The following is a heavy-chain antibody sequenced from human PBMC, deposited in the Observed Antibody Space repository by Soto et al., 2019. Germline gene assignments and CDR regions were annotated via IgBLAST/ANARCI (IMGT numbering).Heavy chain of an antibody. V-gene: IGHV3-48*01. Sequence: EVQLVESGGGLVQAGGSLRLSCAASGFTFSSYGMNWVRQAPGKGLEWVSYISSSSSNIYYAASVKGRFTISIDDAKTSLYLQMNNLSPEDTAVYYCARDDYASGSRWAEVNWFDPWGQGTLVTVSS. CDR1: GFTFSSYG. J-gene: IGHJ5*02. CDR3: ARDDYASGSRWAEVNWFDP. D-gene: IGHD3-10*01. CDR2: ISSSSSNI.